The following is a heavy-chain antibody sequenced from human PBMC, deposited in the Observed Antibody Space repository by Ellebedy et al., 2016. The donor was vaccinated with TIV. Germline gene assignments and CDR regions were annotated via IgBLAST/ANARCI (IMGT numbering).Heavy chain of an antibody. V-gene: IGHV4-59*01. Sequence: MPSETLSLTCTVSGGSLSSYYWSWIRQPPGKGLEWIGYIYYSGSTNYNPSLKSRVTISVDTSKNQFSLKLSSVTAADTAVYYCAQWLDGNWFDPWGQGTLVTVSS. CDR3: AQWLDGNWFDP. CDR1: GGSLSSYY. CDR2: IYYSGST. D-gene: IGHD6-19*01. J-gene: IGHJ5*02.